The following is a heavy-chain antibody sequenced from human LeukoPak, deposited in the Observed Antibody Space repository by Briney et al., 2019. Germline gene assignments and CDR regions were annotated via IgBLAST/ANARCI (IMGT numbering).Heavy chain of an antibody. D-gene: IGHD6-19*01. CDR3: ARVQRGIGVALDY. J-gene: IGHJ4*02. CDR2: ISSTGSYI. Sequence: GGSLRLSCAASGFTFSDYNMNWVRQAPGKGLEWVSYISSTGSYIYYADSVKGRFTISRDNYKNLLYLQMNSLRAEDTAVYYCARVQRGIGVALDYWGQGTLATVSS. V-gene: IGHV3-21*05. CDR1: GFTFSDYN.